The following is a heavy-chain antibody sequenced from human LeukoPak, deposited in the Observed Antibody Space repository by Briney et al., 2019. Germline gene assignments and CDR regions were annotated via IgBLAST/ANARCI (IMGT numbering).Heavy chain of an antibody. J-gene: IGHJ3*02. CDR2: IYYSGST. CDR1: GGSISSGDYY. D-gene: IGHD2-8*01. V-gene: IGHV4-30-4*08. CDR3: ARTVLMVYASYAFDI. Sequence: SQTLSLTCTVSGGSISSGDYYWSWIRQPPGKGLEWIGYIYYSGSTYYNPSLKSRVTISVDTSKNQFSLKLSSVTAADTAVYYCARTVLMVYASYAFDIWGQGTMVTVSS.